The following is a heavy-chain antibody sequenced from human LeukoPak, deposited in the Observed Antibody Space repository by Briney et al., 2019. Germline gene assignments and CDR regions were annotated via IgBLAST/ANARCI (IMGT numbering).Heavy chain of an antibody. CDR1: GGSFSGYF. J-gene: IGHJ5*02. CDR2: INHSGTT. D-gene: IGHD3-10*01. Sequence: SETLSLTCAVYGGSFSGYFWNWIRQPPGKGLEWIGEINHSGTTHHNPSLKSRVTISIDTSKNQISLKLTSVTAADTGVYFCARGPESGNYFAWFGPWGQGTLVTVSS. V-gene: IGHV4-34*01. CDR3: ARGPESGNYFAWFGP.